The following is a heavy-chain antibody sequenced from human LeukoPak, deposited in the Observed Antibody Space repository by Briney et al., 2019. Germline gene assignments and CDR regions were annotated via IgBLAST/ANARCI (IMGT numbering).Heavy chain of an antibody. CDR2: INPNSGGT. D-gene: IGHD6-13*01. V-gene: IGHV1-2*02. J-gene: IGHJ5*02. Sequence: ASVKVSCKASGYTFTGYYMHWVRQAPGQGLEWMGWINPNSGGTNYAQKFQGRVTMTRDTSTSTAYMELSRLRSDDTAVYYCARGRLAAAVYWFDPWGQGTLVTVSS. CDR3: ARGRLAAAVYWFDP. CDR1: GYTFTGYY.